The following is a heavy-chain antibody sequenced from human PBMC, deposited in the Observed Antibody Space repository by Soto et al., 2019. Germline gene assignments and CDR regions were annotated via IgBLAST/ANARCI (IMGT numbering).Heavy chain of an antibody. CDR3: ARNMDTPTDDYYYYGMDV. D-gene: IGHD5-18*01. J-gene: IGHJ6*02. CDR1: GFSFSSHA. CDR2: ISYDGGNK. Sequence: QVQLVESGGGVVQPGRSLRLSCTASGFSFSSHAMHWVRQAPGKGLEWLAVISYDGGNKYYVDSVKGRFSVSRDNSKNTXDLQMNSLRDEDTAVYYCARNMDTPTDDYYYYGMDVWGQGTTVTVS. V-gene: IGHV3-30*03.